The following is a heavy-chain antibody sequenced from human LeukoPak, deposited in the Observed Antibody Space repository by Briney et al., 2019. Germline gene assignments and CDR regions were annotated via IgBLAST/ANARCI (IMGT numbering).Heavy chain of an antibody. D-gene: IGHD2-8*01. J-gene: IGHJ4*02. V-gene: IGHV4-4*07. CDR1: GGSLYTYY. Sequence: SETLSLTPTVSGGSLYTYYWTSIAQPAGKGLEWIGRLCTSGSTNYNPSLQSRVTMSVGTCKNQFSLRLTSVTAADTAVYYCARDYKFYCTNGVCYTYYFDYWGQGALVTVS. CDR2: LCTSGST. CDR3: ARDYKFYCTNGVCYTYYFDY.